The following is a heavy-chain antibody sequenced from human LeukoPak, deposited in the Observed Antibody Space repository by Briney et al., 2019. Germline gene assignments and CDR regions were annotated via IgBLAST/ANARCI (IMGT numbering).Heavy chain of an antibody. J-gene: IGHJ6*03. D-gene: IGHD3-22*01. V-gene: IGHV1-69*05. Sequence: SVKVSCKASGGTFSSYAISWVRQAPGQGLEWMGGIIPIFGTANYAQKFQGRVTMTRDTSTSTVYMELSSLRSEDTAVYYCARAGYYDSSGYYGIRYYYYMDVWGKGTTVTISS. CDR2: IIPIFGTA. CDR3: ARAGYYDSSGYYGIRYYYYMDV. CDR1: GGTFSSYA.